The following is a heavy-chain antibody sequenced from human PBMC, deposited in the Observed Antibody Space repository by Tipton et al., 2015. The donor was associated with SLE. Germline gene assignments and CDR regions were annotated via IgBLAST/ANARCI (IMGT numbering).Heavy chain of an antibody. CDR2: IYSRGST. V-gene: IGHV4-61*05. CDR1: GGSIRSSRHF. Sequence: TLSLTCTASGGSIRSSRHFWGWIRQPRGRGLEWIVHIYSRGSTNYNPSLRSRVSMSLDTSQSQFSLRVTSVTATDPAVYYCARGEYNNYFGLWGQGTLLTVSS. D-gene: IGHD6-6*01. CDR3: ARGEYNNYFGL. J-gene: IGHJ4*02.